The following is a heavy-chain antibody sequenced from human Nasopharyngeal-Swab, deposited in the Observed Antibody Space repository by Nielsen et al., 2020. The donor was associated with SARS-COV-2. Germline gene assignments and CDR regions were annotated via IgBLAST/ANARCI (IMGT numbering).Heavy chain of an antibody. V-gene: IGHV3-48*02. CDR2: SSSSSSTI. CDR3: ARLSGWYLSLAFDY. D-gene: IGHD6-19*01. J-gene: IGHJ4*02. CDR1: GFTFSSYS. Sequence: GESLKISCAASGFTFSSYSMNWVRQAPGKGLEWVSYSSSSSSTIYYADSVKGRFTISRDNAKNSLYLQMNSLRDEDTAVYYCARLSGWYLSLAFDYWGQGTLVTVSS.